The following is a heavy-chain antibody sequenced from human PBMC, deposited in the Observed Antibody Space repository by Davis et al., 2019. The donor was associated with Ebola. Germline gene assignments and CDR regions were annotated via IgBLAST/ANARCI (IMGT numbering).Heavy chain of an antibody. Sequence: PGGSLRLSCKGSGYRFTTYWISWVRQLPGKGLEWMGRIAPSDSDTRYRPSFQGHVTISVDKSISTTFLQWSSLEASDTAMYYCATHCSTTSCHAPSWGQGTLVTVSS. CDR1: GYRFTTYW. J-gene: IGHJ5*02. V-gene: IGHV5-10-1*01. CDR3: ATHCSTTSCHAPS. D-gene: IGHD2-2*01. CDR2: IAPSDSDT.